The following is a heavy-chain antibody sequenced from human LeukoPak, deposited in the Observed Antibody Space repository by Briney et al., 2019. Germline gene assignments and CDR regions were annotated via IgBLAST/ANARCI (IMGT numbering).Heavy chain of an antibody. CDR1: GFSFSSYG. CDR2: IYSGGST. D-gene: IGHD1-26*01. Sequence: PGGSLRLSCAASGFSFSSYGIHWVRQAPGKGLEWVSVIYSGGSTYYADSVKGRFTISRDNSKNTLYLQMNSLRAEDTAVYYCASCLGAADAFDIWGQGTMVTVSS. CDR3: ASCLGAADAFDI. V-gene: IGHV3-NL1*01. J-gene: IGHJ3*02.